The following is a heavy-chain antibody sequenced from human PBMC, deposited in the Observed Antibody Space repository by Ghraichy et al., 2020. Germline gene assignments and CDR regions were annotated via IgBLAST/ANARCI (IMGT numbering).Heavy chain of an antibody. CDR3: ATPRQWEPHVQEY. CDR2: ISSSSSYI. CDR1: GFTFSSYS. J-gene: IGHJ4*02. Sequence: GGSLRLSCAASGFTFSSYSMNWVRQAPGKGLEWVSSISSSSSYIYYADSVKGRFTISRDNAKNSLYLQMNSLRAEDTAVYYCATPRQWEPHVQEYWGQGTLVTVSS. V-gene: IGHV3-21*01. D-gene: IGHD1-26*01.